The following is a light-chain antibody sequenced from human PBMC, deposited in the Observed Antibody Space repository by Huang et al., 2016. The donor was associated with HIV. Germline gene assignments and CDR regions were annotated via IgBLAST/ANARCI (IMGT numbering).Light chain of an antibody. V-gene: IGKV1-39*01. Sequence: IQMTQSPSSLSASVGDPVSITCRASQAISKFLNWYQQKPGKAPQVLVYAASTLQGGVPSRFSASGYGTVFTLTITSLEPDDFAIYFCQQSYTTPYTFSQGTKLDI. J-gene: IGKJ2*01. CDR3: QQSYTTPYT. CDR1: QAISKF. CDR2: AAS.